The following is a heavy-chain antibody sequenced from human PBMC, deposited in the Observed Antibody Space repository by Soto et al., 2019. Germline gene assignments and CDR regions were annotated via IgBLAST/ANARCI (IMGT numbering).Heavy chain of an antibody. CDR1: GFTFSDYY. D-gene: IGHD3-22*01. V-gene: IGHV3-11*01. J-gene: IGHJ4*02. CDR2: ISSSGSII. Sequence: GGSLRLSCAASGFTFSDYYMSWIRQAPGKGLEWVSYISSSGSIIYYADSVKGRFTISRDNAKNSLYLQMNSLRAEDTAVYYCARDLGYYDSSGYFDYWGQGTLVTVSS. CDR3: ARDLGYYDSSGYFDY.